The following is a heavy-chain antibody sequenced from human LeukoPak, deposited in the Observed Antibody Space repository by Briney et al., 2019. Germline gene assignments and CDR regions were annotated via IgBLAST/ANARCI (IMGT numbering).Heavy chain of an antibody. CDR1: GFTFSNYA. D-gene: IGHD5-18*01. Sequence: GGSLRLSCAACGFTFSNYAMSGVRQPPGKGREGVSAISGSDGSTNYADSVKGRFTISRDNSKNTLYLQMNSLRAEDTAVYYCAKEGWTSRGYSYGPNWFDPWGQGTLVTVSS. J-gene: IGHJ5*02. V-gene: IGHV3-23*01. CDR2: ISGSDGST. CDR3: AKEGWTSRGYSYGPNWFDP.